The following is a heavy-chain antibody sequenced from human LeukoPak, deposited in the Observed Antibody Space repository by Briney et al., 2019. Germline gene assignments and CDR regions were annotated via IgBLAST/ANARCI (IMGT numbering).Heavy chain of an antibody. Sequence: GGSLRLSCAASGFTFSSFSMSWVRQSPGKGLEWVANIQQDGSERYYVDSVKGRFTISRDNAKSSLYLQMNSLRAEDSAVYYCARGRGSDYWGQGTLVTVSS. CDR2: IQQDGSER. V-gene: IGHV3-7*05. CDR3: ARGRGSDY. J-gene: IGHJ4*02. CDR1: GFTFSSFS. D-gene: IGHD3-16*01.